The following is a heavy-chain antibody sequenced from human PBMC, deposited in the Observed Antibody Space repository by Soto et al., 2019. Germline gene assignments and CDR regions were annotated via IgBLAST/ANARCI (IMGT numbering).Heavy chain of an antibody. D-gene: IGHD3-3*01. V-gene: IGHV3-23*01. Sequence: PGGSLSLSCAASGFTFSSYAMSWVRQAPEEGLEWVSAISGSGGSTYYADSVKGRFTISRDNSKNTLYLQMNSLRAEDTAVYFCAKGDAYDFWSGHKIEYWGQGTLVTVSS. CDR3: AKGDAYDFWSGHKIEY. CDR1: GFTFSSYA. CDR2: ISGSGGST. J-gene: IGHJ4*02.